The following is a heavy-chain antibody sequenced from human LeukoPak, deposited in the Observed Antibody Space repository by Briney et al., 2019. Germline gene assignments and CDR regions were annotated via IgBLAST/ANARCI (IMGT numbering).Heavy chain of an antibody. CDR2: ISYDGSNR. D-gene: IGHD4-23*01. CDR3: ARAYYSGNSDFGY. V-gene: IGHV3-30-3*01. CDR1: GFTFSSYA. Sequence: GRSLRLSCAASGFTFSSYAMHWVRQAPGKGLEWVAVISYDGSNRYYADSVKGRFTISRDNSKNTLYLQMNSLRAEDTAVYYCARAYYSGNSDFGYWGLGTLVTVSS. J-gene: IGHJ4*02.